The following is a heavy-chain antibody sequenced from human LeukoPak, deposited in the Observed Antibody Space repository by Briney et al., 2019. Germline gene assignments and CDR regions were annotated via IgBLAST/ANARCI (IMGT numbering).Heavy chain of an antibody. V-gene: IGHV4-31*03. Sequence: PSQTLSLTCTVSGGSISSGGYSWSWIRQHPGKGLEWIGYIYYSGSTYYNPSLKSRVTISVDTSKNQFSLKLSSVTAADTAVYYCARGRQVTGTSFGYWGQGTLVTVSS. J-gene: IGHJ4*02. D-gene: IGHD1-7*01. CDR1: GGSISSGGYS. CDR3: ARGRQVTGTSFGY. CDR2: IYYSGST.